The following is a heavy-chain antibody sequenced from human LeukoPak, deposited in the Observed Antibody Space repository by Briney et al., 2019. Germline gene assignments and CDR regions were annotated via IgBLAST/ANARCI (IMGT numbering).Heavy chain of an antibody. CDR2: IDWNSDSK. J-gene: IGHJ4*02. D-gene: IGHD3-9*01. Sequence: GGSLRLSCAASGFNFDEYTMHWVRQVPGKGLEWDSVIDWNSDSKYYLESVKGRFTISRDNAKNSLYLQMNSLRAEDTALYYCAKDMWVRYFDWLLDYWGQGTLVTVSS. V-gene: IGHV3-43*01. CDR3: AKDMWVRYFDWLLDY. CDR1: GFNFDEYT.